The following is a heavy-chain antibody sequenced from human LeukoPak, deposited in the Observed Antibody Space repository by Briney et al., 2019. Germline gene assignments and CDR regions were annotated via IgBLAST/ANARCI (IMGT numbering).Heavy chain of an antibody. CDR1: GGTFSSYA. CDR3: ARGSAAIHGRDWFDP. J-gene: IGHJ5*02. CDR2: IIPIFGTA. D-gene: IGHD2-2*02. V-gene: IGHV1-69*05. Sequence: ASVKVSCKASGGTFSSYAISWVRQAPGQGLEWMGGIIPIFGTANYAQKFQGRVTITTDESTSTAYMELSSLRSEDTAVYYCARGSAAIHGRDWFDPWGQGTLVTVSS.